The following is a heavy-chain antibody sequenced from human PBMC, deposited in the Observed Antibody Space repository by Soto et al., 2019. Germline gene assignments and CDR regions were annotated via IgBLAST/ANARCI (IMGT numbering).Heavy chain of an antibody. V-gene: IGHV3-23*01. J-gene: IGHJ4*02. CDR3: AKGVATIAALDY. CDR2: ISAGGGGT. Sequence: GGSLRLSCAASGFTFSSYAMSWVRQAPGKGLEWVSGISAGGGGTYYADSVKGRFTISRDNSKSTLFLQMNSLRADDTAVYYCAKGVATIAALDYWGQGTLVTVSS. CDR1: GFTFSSYA. D-gene: IGHD5-12*01.